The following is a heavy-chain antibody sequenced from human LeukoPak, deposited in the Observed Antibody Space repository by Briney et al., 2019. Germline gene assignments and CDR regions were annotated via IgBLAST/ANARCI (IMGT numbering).Heavy chain of an antibody. J-gene: IGHJ5*02. CDR3: ARAGCSTTSCYLNWFDP. CDR2: INPNSGGT. V-gene: IGHV1-2*02. D-gene: IGHD2-2*01. Sequence: GASVKVSCKASGYTFTSYHMHWVRQAPGQGLEWMGWINPNSGGTNYAQKFQGRVAMTRDTFISTAYMELSRLRSDDTAVYYCARAGCSTTSCYLNWFDPWGQGTLVTVSS. CDR1: GYTFTSYH.